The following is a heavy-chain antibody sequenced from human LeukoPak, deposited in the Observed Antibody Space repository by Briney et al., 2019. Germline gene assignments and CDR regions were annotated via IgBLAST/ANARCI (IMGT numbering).Heavy chain of an antibody. Sequence: SETLSLTCTVSGGSISSSSYYWGWIRQPPGKGLEWIGSIYYSGSTYYNPSLKSRVTISVDTTKNQFSLKLSSVTAADTAVYYCARHQDGYNYDYYYYMDVWGKGTTVTVSS. CDR2: IYYSGST. V-gene: IGHV4-39*01. D-gene: IGHD5-24*01. CDR1: GGSISSSSYY. CDR3: ARHQDGYNYDYYYYMDV. J-gene: IGHJ6*03.